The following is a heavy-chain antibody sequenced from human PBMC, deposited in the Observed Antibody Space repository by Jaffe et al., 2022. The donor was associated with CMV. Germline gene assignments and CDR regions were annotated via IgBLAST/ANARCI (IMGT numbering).Heavy chain of an antibody. D-gene: IGHD2-21*01. CDR2: ISSSGGT. CDR3: ARLILWWIDS. CDR1: GDSLSSSN. Sequence: QVQLQESGPGLVKPSETLSLICAVSGDSLSSSNWHWIRQTPGKGLEWIGNISSSGGTNYNPSLKSRVSISMDTSNNQFSLALTSVTPADTAIYYCARLILWWIDSWGQGTLVTVSS. V-gene: IGHV4-59*01. J-gene: IGHJ5*01.